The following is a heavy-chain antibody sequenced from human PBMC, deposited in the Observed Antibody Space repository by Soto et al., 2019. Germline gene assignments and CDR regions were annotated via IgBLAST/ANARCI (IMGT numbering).Heavy chain of an antibody. CDR3: ARLRYSYGYYYYYGMDV. CDR2: INSDGSST. J-gene: IGHJ6*02. Sequence: GGSLRLSCAASGFTFSSYWMHWVRQAPGKGLVWVSRINSDGSSTSYADSVKGRFTISRDNAKNTLYLQMNRLRAEDTAVYYCARLRYSYGYYYYYGMDVWGQGTTVTVSS. CDR1: GFTFSSYW. V-gene: IGHV3-74*01. D-gene: IGHD5-18*01.